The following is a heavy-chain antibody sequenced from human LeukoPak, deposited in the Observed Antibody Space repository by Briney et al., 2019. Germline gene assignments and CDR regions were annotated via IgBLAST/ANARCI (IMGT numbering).Heavy chain of an antibody. V-gene: IGHV1-8*01. J-gene: IGHJ2*01. CDR3: ARGDYDFWSGSLAPWYFDL. CDR2: MNPNSGNT. D-gene: IGHD3-3*01. CDR1: GYTFTSYD. Sequence: ASVKVSCKASGYTFTSYDINWVRKATGQGLEWMGRMNPNSGNTSYAQKFQGRVTMTRNTSISTAYMELSSLRSEDTAVYYCARGDYDFWSGSLAPWYFDLWGRGTLVTVSS.